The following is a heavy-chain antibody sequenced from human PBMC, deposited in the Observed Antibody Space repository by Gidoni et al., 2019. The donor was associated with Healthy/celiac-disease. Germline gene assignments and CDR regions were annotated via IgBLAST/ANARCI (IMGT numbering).Heavy chain of an antibody. CDR2: INTNTGNP. J-gene: IGHJ6*02. CDR3: ARDLGVLRFLEWSPGLVYYYYGMDV. CDR1: GYTFTSYA. Sequence: QVQLVQSGSELKKPGASVTVSCKASGYTFTSYAMNWVRQATGQGLEWMGWINTNTGNPTYAQGFTGRFVFSLDTSVSTAYLQISSLKAEDTAVYYCARDLGVLRFLEWSPGLVYYYYGMDVWGQGTTVTVSS. V-gene: IGHV7-4-1*02. D-gene: IGHD3-3*01.